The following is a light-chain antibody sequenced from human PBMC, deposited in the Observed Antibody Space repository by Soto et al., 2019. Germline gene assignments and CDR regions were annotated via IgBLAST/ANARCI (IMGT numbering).Light chain of an antibody. CDR3: QQRSNWPPWT. V-gene: IGKV3-11*01. CDR2: DAS. Sequence: EIVLTQSPATLSLSPGERATLSCRASQSVSSYLAWYQQKPGQAPRLLIYDASNWATGIPARFGGSGSGTDFTLTISSLEPEDFAVYYCQQRSNWPPWTFGQGTKVEIK. CDR1: QSVSSY. J-gene: IGKJ1*01.